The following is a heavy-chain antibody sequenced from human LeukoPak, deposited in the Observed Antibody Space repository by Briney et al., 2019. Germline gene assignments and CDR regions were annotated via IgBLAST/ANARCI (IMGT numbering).Heavy chain of an antibody. CDR3: VTDASDTRGRNLFFDC. J-gene: IGHJ4*02. CDR1: GYIFNKYG. Sequence: GASVKVSCKASGYIFNKYGVSWVRQAPGQGLEWLAWISCYNGDTNYAQKFQGRVTVTTDPSTSTVFIELRKLNTYDTAVYYCVTDASDTRGRNLFFDCWGQGTLVTVSS. V-gene: IGHV1-18*01. D-gene: IGHD5-18*01. CDR2: ISCYNGDT.